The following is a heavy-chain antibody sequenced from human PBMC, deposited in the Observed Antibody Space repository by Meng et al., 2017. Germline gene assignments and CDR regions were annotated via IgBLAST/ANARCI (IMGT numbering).Heavy chain of an antibody. Sequence: QVQLVESGGGMVKPGGSLRLSCAASGFIFSGYYMSWIRQAPGKGLEWVSYITSSASTIHYADSVTGRFTISRDNAKNSLYLQMNSLRAEDTAVYYCARVMGSYSSDYWGPGTLVTVSS. D-gene: IGHD6-13*01. CDR2: ITSSASTI. CDR3: ARVMGSYSSDY. V-gene: IGHV3-11*01. CDR1: GFIFSGYY. J-gene: IGHJ4*02.